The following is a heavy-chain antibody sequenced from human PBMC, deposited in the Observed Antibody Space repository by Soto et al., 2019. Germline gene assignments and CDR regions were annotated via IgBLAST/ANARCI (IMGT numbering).Heavy chain of an antibody. D-gene: IGHD3-22*01. CDR1: GGTFSSYA. CDR3: ARDPNGPTYYYDSSGYLGAFDI. J-gene: IGHJ3*02. V-gene: IGHV1-69*13. CDR2: IIPIFGTA. Sequence: ASVKVSCKASGGTFSSYAISWVRQAPGQGLEWMGGIIPIFGTANYAQKFQGRVTITADESTSTAYMELSSLRSEDTAVYYCARDPNGPTYYYDSSGYLGAFDIWGQGTMVT.